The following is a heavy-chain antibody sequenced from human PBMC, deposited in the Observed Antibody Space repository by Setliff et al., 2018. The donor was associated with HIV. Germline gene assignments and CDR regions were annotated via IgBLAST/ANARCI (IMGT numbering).Heavy chain of an antibody. CDR3: AREAARVVDF. V-gene: IGHV4-34*01. Sequence: SETLSLTCAVYGGSFSGYYWSWIRQPPGKGLEWIGEINHRGSTNYNPSLKSRVTISVETSKNQFSLKLNSVTAADTAVYYCAREAARVVDFWGQGTRVTVSS. CDR1: GGSFSGYY. D-gene: IGHD6-25*01. J-gene: IGHJ4*02. CDR2: INHRGST.